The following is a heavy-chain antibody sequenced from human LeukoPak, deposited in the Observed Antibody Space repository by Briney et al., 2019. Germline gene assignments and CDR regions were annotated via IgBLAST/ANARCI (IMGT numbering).Heavy chain of an antibody. J-gene: IGHJ6*02. CDR2: ISGDGGST. CDR1: GFTFDDYA. Sequence: PGGSLRLSCAASGFTFDDYAMHWVRQAPGKGLEWVSLISGDGGSTYYADSVKGRFTISRDNSKNSLYLQMNSLRTEDTALYYCAKDISPMVRGVMAYYYYGMDVWGQGTTVTVSS. D-gene: IGHD3-10*01. CDR3: AKDISPMVRGVMAYYYYGMDV. V-gene: IGHV3-43*02.